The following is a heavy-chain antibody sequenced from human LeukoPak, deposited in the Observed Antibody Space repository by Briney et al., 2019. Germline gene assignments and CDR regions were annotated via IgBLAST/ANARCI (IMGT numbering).Heavy chain of an antibody. V-gene: IGHV1-8*01. CDR2: MNPNSGNT. CDR3: ARDGSLAAAGYADY. D-gene: IGHD6-13*01. J-gene: IGHJ4*02. Sequence: GASVKVSCKASGYTFTSYDINWVRQATGQGLEWMGWMNPNSGNTGYAQKFQGRVTMTTDTSTSTAYMELRSLRSDDTAVYYCARDGSLAAAGYADYWGQGTLVTVSS. CDR1: GYTFTSYD.